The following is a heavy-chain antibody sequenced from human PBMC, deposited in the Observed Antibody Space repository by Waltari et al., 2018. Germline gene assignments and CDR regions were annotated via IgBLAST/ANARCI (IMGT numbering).Heavy chain of an antibody. D-gene: IGHD3-3*01. J-gene: IGHJ6*03. CDR1: GGSRNNRTYY. Sequence: QLQLQESGPGLLKASETLSLTCTVSGGSRNNRTYYWGGIRQPPGKGLEWIGNIYYDGSAYYNPSLRSRVTISVDTSRNQFSLRLTSVSATDTALYYCARLYQDFGSTDYMDVWGKGTTVTVS. CDR2: IYYDGSA. CDR3: ARLYQDFGSTDYMDV. V-gene: IGHV4-39*01.